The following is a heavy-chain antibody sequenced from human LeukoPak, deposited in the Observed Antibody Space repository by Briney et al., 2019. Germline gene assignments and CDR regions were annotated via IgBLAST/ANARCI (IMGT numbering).Heavy chain of an antibody. Sequence: GGSLRLSCAASGFTFRSYDMHWVRHATGKGLEWASAIGSSGDTHYPDSVKGRFTISRENAENSLYLQMNSLRAEDTAVYYCARDSYYYGSGTYSPPRYGMDVWGQGTTVIVSS. CDR2: IGSSGDT. J-gene: IGHJ6*02. CDR3: ARDSYYYGSGTYSPPRYGMDV. D-gene: IGHD3-10*01. V-gene: IGHV3-13*01. CDR1: GFTFRSYD.